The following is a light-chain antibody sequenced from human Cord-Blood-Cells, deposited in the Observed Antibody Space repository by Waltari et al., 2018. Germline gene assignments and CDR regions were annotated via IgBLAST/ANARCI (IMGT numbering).Light chain of an antibody. CDR2: DAS. CDR1: QGVSSY. Sequence: EIVLTQSPATLSFSPGERPTLSCRASQGVSSYLAWYQQKPGQAPRLLIYDASNRATGIPARFSGSGSGTDFTLTISSLEPEDFAVYYCQQRSNWLTFGPGTKVDIK. V-gene: IGKV3-11*01. CDR3: QQRSNWLT. J-gene: IGKJ3*01.